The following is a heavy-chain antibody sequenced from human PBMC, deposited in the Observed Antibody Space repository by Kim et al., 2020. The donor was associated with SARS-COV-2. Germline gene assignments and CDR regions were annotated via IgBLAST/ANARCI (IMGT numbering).Heavy chain of an antibody. D-gene: IGHD2-2*01. Sequence: LKSRATISVDTSKNQFSLKLSSLTAADTAVYYCASQQSSFTYYYYYGMDVWGQGTTVTVSS. J-gene: IGHJ6*02. CDR3: ASQQSSFTYYYYYGMDV. V-gene: IGHV4-39*01.